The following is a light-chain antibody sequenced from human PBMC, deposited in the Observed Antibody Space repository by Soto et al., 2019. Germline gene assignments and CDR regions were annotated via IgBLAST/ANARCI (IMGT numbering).Light chain of an antibody. CDR3: QPYKSLPLFT. V-gene: IGKV3-15*01. Sequence: EIVMTQSPATLSVSPGERATLSCRASQSVITSFAWYHQKPGRAPRLLLCGASTRATGIPARFSGSGAETGLTLSISSLQSEDFGVDFWQPYKSLPLFTFGPGTKVDIK. J-gene: IGKJ3*01. CDR1: QSVITS. CDR2: GAS.